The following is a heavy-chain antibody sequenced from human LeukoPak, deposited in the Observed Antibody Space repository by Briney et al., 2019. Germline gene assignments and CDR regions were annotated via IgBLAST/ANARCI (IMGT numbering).Heavy chain of an antibody. Sequence: GGSLRLSCAASYTTIKDDYIRWVRQAPGKGLEWVSVIYSGGSTYYADSVKGRFTIPRDNSKNTLYLQMNSLRAEDTPVYYCVRVSGSLTLHYYCMDVWGKGTTVTVSS. J-gene: IGHJ6*03. CDR2: IYSGGST. CDR3: VRVSGSLTLHYYCMDV. V-gene: IGHV3-53*01. D-gene: IGHD3-10*01. CDR1: YTTIKDDY.